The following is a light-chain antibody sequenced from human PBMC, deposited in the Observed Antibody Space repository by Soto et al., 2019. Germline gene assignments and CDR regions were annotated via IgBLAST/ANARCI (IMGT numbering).Light chain of an antibody. CDR2: LNSDGSH. CDR1: SGHSSYA. V-gene: IGLV4-69*01. Sequence: QPVLTQSPSASASLGASVKLTCTLSSGHSSYAIAWHQQQPEKGPRYLMKLNSDGSHSKGDGIPDRFSGSSSGAERYLTISSLQSEDEADYYCQTWGTGTVVLGGGTKLTVL. J-gene: IGLJ2*01. CDR3: QTWGTGTVV.